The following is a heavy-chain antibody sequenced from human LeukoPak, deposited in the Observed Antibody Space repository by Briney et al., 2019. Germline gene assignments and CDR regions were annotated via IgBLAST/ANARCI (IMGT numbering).Heavy chain of an antibody. J-gene: IGHJ3*02. Sequence: AAVKVSCMASGYTLTSYGISWVRQAPGQGVEWMGWISAYNGNTNYAQKLQGRVTMTTDTSTSTAYMELRSLRSDDTAVYYCARVGNYAFDIWGQGTMVTVSS. D-gene: IGHD4-11*01. CDR3: ARVGNYAFDI. CDR1: GYTLTSYG. V-gene: IGHV1-18*01. CDR2: ISAYNGNT.